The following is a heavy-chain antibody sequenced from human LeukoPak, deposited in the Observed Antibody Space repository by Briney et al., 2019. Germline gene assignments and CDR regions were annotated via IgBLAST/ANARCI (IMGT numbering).Heavy chain of an antibody. V-gene: IGHV4-4*09. CDR1: GDSFGGYY. J-gene: IGHJ4*02. D-gene: IGHD3-10*01. CDR3: ARQAYYSPSGSWTGFDF. CDR2: IHTSGGT. Sequence: SETLSLTCTVSGDSFGGYYWTWIRQPPGKGLEWIGYIHTSGGTNYNPSLKSRVTMSVDTSKNQFSLKLTSVTAADTAVYFCARQAYYSPSGSWTGFDFWGQGTLASVSS.